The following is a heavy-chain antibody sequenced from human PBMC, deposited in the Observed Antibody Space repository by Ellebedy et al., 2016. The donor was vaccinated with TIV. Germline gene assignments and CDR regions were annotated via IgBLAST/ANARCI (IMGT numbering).Heavy chain of an antibody. CDR3: ARHGLSGIPAVDY. J-gene: IGHJ4*02. CDR1: GGSISRGSYY. CDR2: IYYSGTT. Sequence: MPSETLSLTCTVSGGSISRGSYYRNWIRQPPGKGLEWIGSIYYSGTTYYNPSLKSRVTISVDTSKNQFSLKLSSVTAADTAVYYCARHGLSGIPAVDYWGQGTLVTVSS. V-gene: IGHV4-39*01. D-gene: IGHD3-10*01.